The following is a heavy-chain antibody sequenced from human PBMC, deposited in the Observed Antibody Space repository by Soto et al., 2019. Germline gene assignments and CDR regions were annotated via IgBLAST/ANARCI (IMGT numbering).Heavy chain of an antibody. Sequence: QVQLVQSGAEVQKPGASVKVSCKTSGYIFNNFGITWVRQAPGLGLEWLGWIYSKAGTINFAQKFQGRVTMTTATSTSTAYMDLRSLTCDASAVYFCASDIDFDIDYWGQGTLVTVS. V-gene: IGHV1-18*01. CDR3: ASDIDFDIDY. D-gene: IGHD3-9*01. CDR2: IYSKAGTI. CDR1: GYIFNNFG. J-gene: IGHJ4*02.